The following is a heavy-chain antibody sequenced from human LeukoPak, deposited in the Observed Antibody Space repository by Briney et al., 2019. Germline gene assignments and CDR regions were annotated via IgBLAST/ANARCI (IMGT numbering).Heavy chain of an antibody. CDR2: INTYNGNT. D-gene: IGHD3-22*01. Sequence: ASVKVSCKASDYTFITYGLSWVRQAPGQGLEWMGWINTYNGNTNYAQKLQGRVTMTTDTSTNTAYMELRSLRSDDTAVYYCASDRREHYDRSAYSWNDAFDLWGQGTMVTVSS. J-gene: IGHJ3*01. CDR1: DYTFITYG. V-gene: IGHV1-18*01. CDR3: ASDRREHYDRSAYSWNDAFDL.